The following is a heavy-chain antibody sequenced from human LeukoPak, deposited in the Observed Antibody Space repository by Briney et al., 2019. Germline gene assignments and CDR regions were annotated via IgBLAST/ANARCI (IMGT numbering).Heavy chain of an antibody. CDR3: ARDRCSSTSCYNTPNWFDP. D-gene: IGHD2-2*02. Sequence: GGSLRLSCAASGFTFSDFWMHWVRQAPGKGLVWVSGTNWNGGSRGYADSVKGRFTISRDNAKNSVYLQMNSLRSEDTAFYHCARDRCSSTSCYNTPNWFDPWGQGTLVTVSS. V-gene: IGHV3-20*01. J-gene: IGHJ5*02. CDR1: GFTFSDFW. CDR2: TNWNGGSR.